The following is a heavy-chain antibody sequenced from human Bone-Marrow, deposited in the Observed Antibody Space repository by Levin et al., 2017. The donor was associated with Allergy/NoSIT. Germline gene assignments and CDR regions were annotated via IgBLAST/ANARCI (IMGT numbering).Heavy chain of an antibody. J-gene: IGHJ4*02. Sequence: LSLPCAASGFPFRSYAMHWVRQAPGKGLEWVAVLLYDGTTKYNADSVRGRFTISGDSSNNTLYLQMNSLRPEDTGVYYCARDRGYSRPFYFDNWGQGTLVTVSS. CDR2: LLYDGTTK. CDR3: ARDRGYSRPFYFDN. CDR1: GFPFRSYA. D-gene: IGHD2-2*03. V-gene: IGHV3-30-3*01.